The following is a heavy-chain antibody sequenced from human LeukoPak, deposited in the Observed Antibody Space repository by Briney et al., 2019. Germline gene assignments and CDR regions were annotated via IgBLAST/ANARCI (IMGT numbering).Heavy chain of an antibody. CDR3: AGLDQAASFDI. CDR1: GFTFSSYS. D-gene: IGHD3/OR15-3a*01. J-gene: IGHJ3*02. CDR2: ISSSSSYI. Sequence: SGGPLRLSCAASGFTFSSYSMNWVRQAPGKGLEWVSSISSSSSYIYYADSVKGRFTISRDNAKNSLYLQMNSLRAEDTAVYYCAGLDQAASFDIWGQGTMVTVSS. V-gene: IGHV3-21*01.